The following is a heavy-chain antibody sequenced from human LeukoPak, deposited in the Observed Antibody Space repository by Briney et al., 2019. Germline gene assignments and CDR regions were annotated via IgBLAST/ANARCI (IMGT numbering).Heavy chain of an antibody. CDR3: ARDSLAYYDFWSGYNAFDI. CDR2: IYTSGST. CDR1: GGSISSDSYY. D-gene: IGHD3-3*01. V-gene: IGHV4-61*02. J-gene: IGHJ3*02. Sequence: PSQTLSLTCTVSGGSISSDSYYWSWIRQPAGKGLEWIGRIYTSGSTNYNPSLKSRVTISVDTSKNQFSLKLSSVTAADTAVYYCARDSLAYYDFWSGYNAFDIWGQGTMVTVSS.